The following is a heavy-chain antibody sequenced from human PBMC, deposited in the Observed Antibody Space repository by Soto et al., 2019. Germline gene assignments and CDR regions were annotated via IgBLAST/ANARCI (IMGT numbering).Heavy chain of an antibody. Sequence: QVQLVDSGGDLVEPGGSLRLSCVASGFTFSDSYMTWIRQAPGKGLEWIAYISNGGSSVNHADSVKGRFTISRDNAKNPLYLQMNSLRAEDTAVYYCAKGHTILDLRGQGTLVIVYS. CDR2: ISNGGSSV. CDR1: GFTFSDSY. J-gene: IGHJ5*02. D-gene: IGHD3-10*01. V-gene: IGHV3-11*01. CDR3: AKGHTILDL.